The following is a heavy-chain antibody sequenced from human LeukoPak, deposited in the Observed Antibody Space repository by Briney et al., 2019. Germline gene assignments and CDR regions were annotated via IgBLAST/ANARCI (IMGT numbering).Heavy chain of an antibody. CDR3: AKGGPPYSSSLREVGY. CDR2: ISGSGGST. D-gene: IGHD6-13*01. Sequence: GRSLRLSCAASGFTFSSYAMSWVRQAPGKGLEWVSAISGSGGSTYYADSVKGRFTISRDNSKNTLYLQMNSLRAEDTAVYYCAKGGPPYSSSLREVGYWGQGTLVTVSS. CDR1: GFTFSSYA. J-gene: IGHJ4*02. V-gene: IGHV3-23*01.